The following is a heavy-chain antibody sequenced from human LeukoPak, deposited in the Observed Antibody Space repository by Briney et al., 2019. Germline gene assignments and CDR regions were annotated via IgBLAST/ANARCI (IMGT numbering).Heavy chain of an antibody. J-gene: IGHJ5*02. CDR1: GASINNYY. CDR2: IYHIGST. V-gene: IGHV4-59*01. D-gene: IGHD7-27*01. CDR3: ARDATLWGTGFDP. Sequence: SETLSLTCTVSGASINNYYWSWIRQPPGKGLEWIGFIYHIGSTNYNPSLKGRVTISVDRSKNQFSLKLNSVTAADTAVYYCARDATLWGTGFDPWGQGTLVTVSS.